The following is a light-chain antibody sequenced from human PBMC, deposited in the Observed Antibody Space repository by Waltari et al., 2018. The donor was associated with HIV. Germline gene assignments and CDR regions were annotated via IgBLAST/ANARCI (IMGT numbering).Light chain of an antibody. CDR3: SSFTTSNSLL. CDR1: SSDVGSYDF. V-gene: IGLV2-14*01. Sequence: QSALTQPASVSGSPGQSITFSCTGTSSDVGSYDFVSWYQQTPGIAHKLVIYEVSNRPSGISDRVSGSKSGNTASLTISGLQTEDEADYYCSSFTTSNSLLFGGGTKVTVL. CDR2: EVS. J-gene: IGLJ2*01.